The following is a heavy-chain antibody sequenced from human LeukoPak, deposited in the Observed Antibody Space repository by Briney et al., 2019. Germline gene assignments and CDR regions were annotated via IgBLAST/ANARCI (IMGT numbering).Heavy chain of an antibody. Sequence: SETLSFTCTVSGDSISSYHWSWIRQPPGKGLEWIGNIYYSGTTNYNPSLKSRVTISVDTSKKQFSLRLSSVTAADTAVYYCARDQFYYGRRGYWIGLDHWGQGTLVIVAS. D-gene: IGHD3-22*01. V-gene: IGHV4-59*01. J-gene: IGHJ4*02. CDR2: IYYSGTT. CDR1: GDSISSYH. CDR3: ARDQFYYGRRGYWIGLDH.